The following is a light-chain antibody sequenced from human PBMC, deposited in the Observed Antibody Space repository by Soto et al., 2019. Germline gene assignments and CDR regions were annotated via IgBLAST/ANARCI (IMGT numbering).Light chain of an antibody. Sequence: QSALTQPASVSGSPGQSITISCTGTSSDVGGYDFVSWYQQHPGTAPKLMIYEVSNRPSGVSNRFSGSKSGNTASLTISGLEDEDEADYYCISYTSSSTVVFGGGTQLTVL. CDR3: ISYTSSSTVV. CDR1: SSDVGGYDF. CDR2: EVS. J-gene: IGLJ2*01. V-gene: IGLV2-14*01.